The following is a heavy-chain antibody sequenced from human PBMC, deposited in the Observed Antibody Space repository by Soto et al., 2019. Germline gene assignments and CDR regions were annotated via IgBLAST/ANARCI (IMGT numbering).Heavy chain of an antibody. V-gene: IGHV4-39*01. D-gene: IGHD2-15*01. J-gene: IGHJ4*02. Sequence: PSETLSLTCTVSGGSISSRSYYWGWIRQPPGKGLEWIGSIYYSGSTYYNPSLKSRVTISVDTSKNQFSLKLSSVTAADTAVYYCAKAAPGIWVVVWGQGTLVTVSS. CDR3: AKAAPGIWVVV. CDR2: IYYSGST. CDR1: GGSISSRSYY.